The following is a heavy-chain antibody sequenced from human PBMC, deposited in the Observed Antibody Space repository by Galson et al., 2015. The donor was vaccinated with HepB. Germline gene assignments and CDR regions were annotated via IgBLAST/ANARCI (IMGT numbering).Heavy chain of an antibody. CDR1: GFTFSSYW. J-gene: IGHJ5*02. V-gene: IGHV3-7*03. CDR2: IKQDGSEK. D-gene: IGHD4-11*01. CDR3: ARDMVPSNYHQNAIDP. Sequence: SLRLSCAASGFTFSSYWMSWVRQAPGKGLEWVANIKQDGSEKYYVDSVKGRFTISRDNAKNSLYLQMNSLRAEDTAVYYCARDMVPSNYHQNAIDPWGQGTLVTVSS.